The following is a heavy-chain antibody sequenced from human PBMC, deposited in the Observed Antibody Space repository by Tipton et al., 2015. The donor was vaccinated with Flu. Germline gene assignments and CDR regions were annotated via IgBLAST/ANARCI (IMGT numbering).Heavy chain of an antibody. J-gene: IGHJ4*02. D-gene: IGHD3-3*01. V-gene: IGHV4-34*01. CDR3: ARGSKKTYYDFWSGYYTPEHPPLFAYKFDY. CDR2: INHSGST. CDR1: GGSFSGYY. Sequence: TLSLTCAVYGGSFSGYYWSWIRQPPGKGLEWIGEINHSGSTNYNPSLKSRVTISVDTSKNQFFLKLSSVTAADTAVYYCARGSKKTYYDFWSGYYTPEHPPLFAYKFDYWGQGTLVTVSS.